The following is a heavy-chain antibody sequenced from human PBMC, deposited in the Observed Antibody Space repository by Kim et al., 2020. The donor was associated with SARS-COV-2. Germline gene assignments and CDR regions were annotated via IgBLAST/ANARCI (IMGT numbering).Heavy chain of an antibody. V-gene: IGHV3-11*01. D-gene: IGHD2-2*01. CDR1: GFTFSDYY. J-gene: IGHJ4*02. CDR3: ARVYQLLSRPLDY. CDR2: ISSSGSTI. Sequence: GGSLRLSCAASGFTFSDYYMSWIRQAPGKGLEWVSYISSSGSTIYYADSVKGRFTISRDNAKNSLYLQMNSLRAEDTAVYYCARVYQLLSRPLDYWGQGTLVTVSS.